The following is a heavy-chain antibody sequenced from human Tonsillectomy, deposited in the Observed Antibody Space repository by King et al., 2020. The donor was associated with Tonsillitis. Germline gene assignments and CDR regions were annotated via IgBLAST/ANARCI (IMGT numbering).Heavy chain of an antibody. CDR3: ARYFVGATSGLIDY. D-gene: IGHD1-26*01. V-gene: IGHV3-64*01. CDR1: GFTFSTHA. J-gene: IGHJ4*02. CDR2: ISGSGDAT. Sequence: VQLVESGGGLVQPGGSLRLSCAASGFTFSTHAMHWVRQAPGKGLEYVSSISGSGDATFYANSVRGRFTISRDDSKHTLYLQMGSLRAEDIAVYYCARYFVGATSGLIDYWGQRTLVTVSS.